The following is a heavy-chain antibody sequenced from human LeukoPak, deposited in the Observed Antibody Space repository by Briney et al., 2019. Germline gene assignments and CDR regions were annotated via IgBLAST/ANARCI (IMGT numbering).Heavy chain of an antibody. J-gene: IGHJ6*03. D-gene: IGHD2-8*01. CDR1: GYSISSGYY. V-gene: IGHV4-38-2*02. CDR2: IYHSGST. Sequence: SETLSLTCTVSGYSISSGYYWGWIRQPPGKGLEWIGSIYHSGSTYYNPSLKSRVTISVDTSKNQFSLKLSSVTAADTAVYYCARDQFCTNGVCYYYYMDVWGKGTTVTVSS. CDR3: ARDQFCTNGVCYYYYMDV.